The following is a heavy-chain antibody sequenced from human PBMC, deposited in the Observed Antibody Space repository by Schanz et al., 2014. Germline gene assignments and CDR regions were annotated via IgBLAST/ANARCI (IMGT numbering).Heavy chain of an antibody. CDR3: AKRCSSTSCSHGAFDI. Sequence: VRVVESGGDLVLPGGSLRLSCDGSGFTFNTYLMGWVRQVPGKGLEWVATISEDGSEKNYGDSVKGRFAVSRDNSKNTLYLQMNSLRDEDTAMYYCAKRCSSTSCSHGAFDIWGQGTMVTVSS. D-gene: IGHD2-2*01. J-gene: IGHJ3*02. V-gene: IGHV3-7*03. CDR2: ISEDGSEK. CDR1: GFTFNTYL.